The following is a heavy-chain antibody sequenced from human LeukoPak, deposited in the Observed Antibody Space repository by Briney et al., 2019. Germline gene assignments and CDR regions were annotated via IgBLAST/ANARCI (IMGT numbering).Heavy chain of an antibody. CDR2: NSSSSSTI. V-gene: IGHV3-48*01. Sequence: PGGSLRLSXAASGFTFSSYSMNWVGQTPGKGLEWVSYNSSSSSTIYYADSVKGRLTISRDNAKNSLYLQMNSLRAEDTAVYYCARGPSNRYCSSTSCYPPFFYWGQGTLVTVSS. D-gene: IGHD2-2*01. J-gene: IGHJ4*02. CDR1: GFTFSSYS. CDR3: ARGPSNRYCSSTSCYPPFFY.